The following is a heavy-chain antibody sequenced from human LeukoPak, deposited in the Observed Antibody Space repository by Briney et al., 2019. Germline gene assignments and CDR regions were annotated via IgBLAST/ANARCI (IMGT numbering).Heavy chain of an antibody. Sequence: GRSLRLSCAASGLSFSNYGMHWVRQAPGKGLEWVALISYNGGNKYYADSVKGRFTISRDNSKNTLYLQMNSLRAEETAVYYCAKDQFGYGTDGFDIWGQGTMVTVSS. J-gene: IGHJ3*02. V-gene: IGHV3-30*18. D-gene: IGHD5-12*01. CDR1: GLSFSNYG. CDR3: AKDQFGYGTDGFDI. CDR2: ISYNGGNK.